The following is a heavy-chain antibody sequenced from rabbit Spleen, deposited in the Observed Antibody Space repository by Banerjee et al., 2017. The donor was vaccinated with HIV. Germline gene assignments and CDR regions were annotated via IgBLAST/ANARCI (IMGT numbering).Heavy chain of an antibody. CDR3: ARTTYGYDDYADLYYAAMDL. Sequence: QEQLTETGGGLVKPGASLTLTCKASGFSFSSGYDMCWVRQAPGKGLEWVACIYPDSSGSNAYASWAKGRLTISKTSSTTVTLQMTSLTAADTATYFCARTTYGYDDYADLYYAAMDLWGQGTLVTVS. CDR2: IYPDSSGSN. J-gene: IGHJ6*01. CDR1: GFSFSSGYD. D-gene: IGHD6-1*01. V-gene: IGHV1S45*01.